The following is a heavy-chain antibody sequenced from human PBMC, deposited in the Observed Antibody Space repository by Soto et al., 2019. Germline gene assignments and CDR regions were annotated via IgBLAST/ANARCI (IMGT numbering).Heavy chain of an antibody. J-gene: IGHJ5*02. D-gene: IGHD2-2*01. Sequence: GASVKVSCKASRYTFTSYGISWVRQAPGQGLEWMGWISAYNGNTNYAQKLQGRVTMTTDTSTSTAYMELRSLRSDDTAVYYCARVGYCSSTSCPKSKGNWFDAWGQGTLVTVSS. CDR2: ISAYNGNT. V-gene: IGHV1-18*01. CDR1: RYTFTSYG. CDR3: ARVGYCSSTSCPKSKGNWFDA.